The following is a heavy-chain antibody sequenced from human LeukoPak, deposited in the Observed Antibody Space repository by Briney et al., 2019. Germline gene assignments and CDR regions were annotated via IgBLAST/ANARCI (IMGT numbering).Heavy chain of an antibody. CDR3: AGRGYSYMDV. Sequence: PSETLSLTCTVSGGSISSTSYYWGWIRQSLGKGLEWIGSIYYSGTTYYNPSLKSRVTISVDTSKNQFSLKLSSVTAADTAVYYCAGRGYSYMDVWGKGTTVTVSS. CDR2: IYYSGTT. CDR1: GGSISSTSYY. J-gene: IGHJ6*03. V-gene: IGHV4-39*01.